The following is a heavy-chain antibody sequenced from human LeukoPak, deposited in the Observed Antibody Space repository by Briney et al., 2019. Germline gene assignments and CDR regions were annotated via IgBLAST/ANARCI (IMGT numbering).Heavy chain of an antibody. Sequence: GGSLRLSCAASGFTFSTYNMNWVRQAPGKGLEWVGFIRSKAYGGTTEYAASVKGRFTISRDDSKSIAYLQMNSLKTEDTAVYYCTRSRATMVRGVMEFDPWGQGTLVTVSS. CDR2: IRSKAYGGTT. J-gene: IGHJ5*02. CDR3: TRSRATMVRGVMEFDP. D-gene: IGHD3-10*01. CDR1: GFTFSTYN. V-gene: IGHV3-49*04.